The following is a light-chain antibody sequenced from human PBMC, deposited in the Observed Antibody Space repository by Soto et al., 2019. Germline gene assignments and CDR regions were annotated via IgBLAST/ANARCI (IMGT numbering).Light chain of an antibody. CDR1: QSISSSY. Sequence: EIVLTQSPGTLSLSAGKRATLSCRASQSISSSYLAWYQQRPGQAPRLLIYGASSRATDIPDRFSGSGSGTEFTLTISRLEPEDFAVYYCQQYGSSSWTFGQGTKVDIK. CDR2: GAS. CDR3: QQYGSSSWT. J-gene: IGKJ1*01. V-gene: IGKV3-20*01.